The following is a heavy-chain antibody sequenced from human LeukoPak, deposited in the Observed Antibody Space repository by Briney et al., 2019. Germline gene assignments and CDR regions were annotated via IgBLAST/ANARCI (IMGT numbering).Heavy chain of an antibody. J-gene: IGHJ6*04. CDR2: ISSSSSYI. CDR1: GFTFSSYS. V-gene: IGHV3-21*01. Sequence: GGSRRLSCAASGFTFSSYSMNWVRQAPGEGLEWVASISSSSSYIYYADSVKGRFTISRDNAKNSLYLQMNSLRAADTAVYYCAELGITMIGGVWGKGTPVTISS. CDR3: AELGITMIGGV. D-gene: IGHD3-10*02.